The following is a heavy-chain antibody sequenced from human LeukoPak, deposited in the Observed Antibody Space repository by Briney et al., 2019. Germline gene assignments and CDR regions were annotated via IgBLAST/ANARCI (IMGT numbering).Heavy chain of an antibody. CDR1: GFTFSSYS. V-gene: IGHV3-21*01. D-gene: IGHD1-26*01. CDR2: ISGSSSYI. J-gene: IGHJ3*02. CDR3: ANLLVGAFNI. Sequence: GGSLRLSCAASGFTFSSYSMNWVRQAPGKGLEWVSSISGSSSYIYYADSVKGRFTISRDNAENSLFLQMSSLRVEDTAVYYCANLLVGAFNIWGQGRMVTVSS.